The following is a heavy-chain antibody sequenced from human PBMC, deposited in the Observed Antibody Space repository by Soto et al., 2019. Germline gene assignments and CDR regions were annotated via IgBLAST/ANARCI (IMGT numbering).Heavy chain of an antibody. Sequence: PGGSLRLSCAASGFTFSSYGMHWVRQAPGKGLEWVAVIWYDGSNKYYADSVKGRFTISRDNSKNTLYLQMNSLRAEDTAVYYCARDPGYSSSYELGYYFDYWGQGTLVTVSS. D-gene: IGHD6-6*01. V-gene: IGHV3-33*01. CDR2: IWYDGSNK. CDR3: ARDPGYSSSYELGYYFDY. CDR1: GFTFSSYG. J-gene: IGHJ4*02.